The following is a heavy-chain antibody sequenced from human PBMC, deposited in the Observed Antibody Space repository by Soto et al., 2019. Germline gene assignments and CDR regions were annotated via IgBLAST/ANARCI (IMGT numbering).Heavy chain of an antibody. CDR3: ARSLVKGAPLLRPSDV. D-gene: IGHD1-26*01. V-gene: IGHV3-13*05. CDR2: IGTTDDP. J-gene: IGHJ3*01. Sequence: EVRLVESGGGFVQPGGSLRLSCAGSGFTFSDYDMQWVRQATGKGLEWVSTIGTTDDPYYAGSVKGRFATSREDAENSLYLQMNSLRAEDTAVYFCARSLVKGAPLLRPSDVGGQGAIVSFSS. CDR1: GFTFSDYD.